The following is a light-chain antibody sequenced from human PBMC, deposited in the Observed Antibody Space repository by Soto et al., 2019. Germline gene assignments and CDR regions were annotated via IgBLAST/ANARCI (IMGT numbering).Light chain of an antibody. Sequence: DIQLTQSPSFLSASVGDRVTITCRASQGINSYLAWYQQKPGKAPKLLIYEASKRATGIPARFSGSGSGTDFTLTISSLEPEEFGIYYCQQRHTWPTTFGGGAKVEI. J-gene: IGKJ4*01. CDR2: EAS. CDR3: QQRHTWPTT. CDR1: QGINSY. V-gene: IGKV1-9*01.